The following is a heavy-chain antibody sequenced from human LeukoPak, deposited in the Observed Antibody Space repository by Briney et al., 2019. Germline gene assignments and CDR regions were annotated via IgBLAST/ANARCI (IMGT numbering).Heavy chain of an antibody. CDR1: GFTFSSYG. V-gene: IGHV3-30*18. J-gene: IGHJ4*02. CDR3: AKGLRRRGIDY. D-gene: IGHD2-21*02. CDR2: ISYDGSNK. Sequence: PGGSLRLSCAASGFTFSSYGMHWVRQAPGKGREWVAVISYDGSNKYYADSVKGRFTISRDNSKNTLYLQMNSLRAEDTAVYYCAKGLRRRGIDYWGQGTLVTVSS.